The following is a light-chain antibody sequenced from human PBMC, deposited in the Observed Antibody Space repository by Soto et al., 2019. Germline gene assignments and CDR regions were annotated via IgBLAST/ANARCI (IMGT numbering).Light chain of an antibody. J-gene: IGKJ1*01. Sequence: DIVLTQSPLSMPVTPGEPASISCRYSQSLLHSNGYNYLDWYLQRPGQSPQLLIYSGSNRASGVPDRLSGSGSGTDFTLPISRVEAEDVGVYYCMQARQTPPWTFGPGTRVDMK. V-gene: IGKV2-28*01. CDR1: QSLLHSNGYNY. CDR2: SGS. CDR3: MQARQTPPWT.